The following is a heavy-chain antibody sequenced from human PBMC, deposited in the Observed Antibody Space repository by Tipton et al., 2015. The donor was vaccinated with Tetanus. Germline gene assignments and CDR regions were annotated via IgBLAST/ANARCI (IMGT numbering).Heavy chain of an antibody. Sequence: TLSLTCTIFGGSVSSGSYYWAWIRQPPGKGLEWIGEISHSGSSSYSPSLKSRVTISVDTSKNQFSLRLRSVAAADTAVYYCARGGRDAYNNPLGAFDVWGRGTTVTVSS. CDR2: ISHSGSS. CDR1: GGSVSSGSYY. CDR3: ARGGRDAYNNPLGAFDV. D-gene: IGHD5-24*01. J-gene: IGHJ3*01. V-gene: IGHV4-61*01.